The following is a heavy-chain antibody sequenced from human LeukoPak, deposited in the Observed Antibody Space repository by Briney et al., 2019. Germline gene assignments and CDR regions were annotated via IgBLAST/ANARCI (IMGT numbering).Heavy chain of an antibody. J-gene: IGHJ4*02. Sequence: GGSQRLSCEGSGFTFSTSWMHWVRQAPGKGLVWVSRIDSDGSRITYADSVKGRFTISRDNAKNSLYLQMNSLRAEDTAVYYCARDPIMITFGGVIGYYFDYWGQGTLVTVSS. CDR1: GFTFSTSW. V-gene: IGHV3-74*03. CDR2: IDSDGSRI. CDR3: ARDPIMITFGGVIGYYFDY. D-gene: IGHD3-16*02.